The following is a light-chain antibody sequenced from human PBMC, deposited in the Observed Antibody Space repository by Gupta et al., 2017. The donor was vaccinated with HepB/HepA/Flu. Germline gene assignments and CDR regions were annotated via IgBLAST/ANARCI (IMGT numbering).Light chain of an antibody. CDR2: VAS. J-gene: IGKJ2*01. CDR3: QQSDNIPYT. Sequence: DIQMTQSPSSLSASVGDRVTITCRASQNINKYLHWYQHKSGQAPRLLIYVASNLQSGVPSRFSGSGSGTDFTLTISGLQPEDFATYFCQQSDNIPYTFGQGTRLDIK. CDR1: QNINKY. V-gene: IGKV1-39*01.